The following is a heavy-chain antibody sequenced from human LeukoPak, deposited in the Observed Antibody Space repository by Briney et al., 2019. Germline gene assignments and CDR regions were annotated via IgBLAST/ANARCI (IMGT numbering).Heavy chain of an antibody. CDR3: ARGSSPPYSGYDYLVSFDY. Sequence: SVKVSCKASGGTFSSYAISWVRQAPGQGLEWMGGIIPIFGTANYAQKFQGRVTITADESTSTAYMELSSLRSEGTAVYYCARGSSPPYSGYDYLVSFDYWGQGTLVTVSS. CDR2: IIPIFGTA. J-gene: IGHJ4*02. D-gene: IGHD5-12*01. V-gene: IGHV1-69*13. CDR1: GGTFSSYA.